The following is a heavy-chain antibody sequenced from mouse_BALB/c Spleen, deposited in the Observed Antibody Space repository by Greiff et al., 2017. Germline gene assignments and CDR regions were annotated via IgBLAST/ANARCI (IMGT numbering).Heavy chain of an antibody. J-gene: IGHJ3*01. D-gene: IGHD4-1*01. CDR2: IFPGDGST. CDR3: ARRGTTGTWFAY. V-gene: IGHV1-85*01. CDR1: GYTFTSYD. Sequence: QVQLQQSGAELVKPGASVKLSCKASGYTFTSYDINWVRQRPEQGLEWIGWIFPGDGSTNYNEKFKGKATLTADKSSSTAYMQLSSLTSDDSAVYFCARRGTTGTWFAYWGQGTLVTVSA.